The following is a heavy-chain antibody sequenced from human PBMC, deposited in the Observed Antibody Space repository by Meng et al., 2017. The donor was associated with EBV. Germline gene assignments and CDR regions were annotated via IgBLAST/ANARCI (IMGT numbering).Heavy chain of an antibody. CDR2: FLPRLGAP. CDR3: ASESGRGYTPDY. D-gene: IGHD3-10*01. V-gene: IGHV1-69*01. CDR1: GGPFRSYA. Sequence: QLAAAVKKPGASVEVHWKTSGGPFRSYAISWVRQSPGQGLEWLGGFLPRLGAPNYAQKFHGRVKITADESTSTHYMDLSSLRSEDTAIYYCASESGRGYTPDYWGQGTLVTVSS. J-gene: IGHJ4*02.